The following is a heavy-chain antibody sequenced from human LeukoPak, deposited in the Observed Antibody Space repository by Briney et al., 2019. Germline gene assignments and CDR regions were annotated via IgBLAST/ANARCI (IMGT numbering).Heavy chain of an antibody. D-gene: IGHD5-18*01. CDR3: AKTAMAVYYFDY. V-gene: IGHV3-21*01. J-gene: IGHJ4*02. CDR1: GFTFSSYS. CDR2: ISSSSSYI. Sequence: GGSLRLSCAASGFTFSSYSMNWVRQAPGKGLEWVSSISSSSSYIYYADSVKGRFTISRDNAKNSLYLQMNSLRAEDTAVYYCAKTAMAVYYFDYWGQGTLVTVSS.